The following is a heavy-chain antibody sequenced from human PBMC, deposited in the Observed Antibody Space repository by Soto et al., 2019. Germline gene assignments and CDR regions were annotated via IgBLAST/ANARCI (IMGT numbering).Heavy chain of an antibody. CDR2: ISAYNGNT. Sequence: ASVKVSCKASGYTFTSYGISWVRQAPGQGPEWMGWISAYNGNTNYAQKLQGRVTMTTDTSTSTAYMELRSLRAEDMAVYYCARDGVSSTEYPWNYGTYFDYWGQGALVTVSS. CDR1: GYTFTSYG. V-gene: IGHV1-18*03. J-gene: IGHJ4*02. D-gene: IGHD1-7*01. CDR3: ARDGVSSTEYPWNYGTYFDY.